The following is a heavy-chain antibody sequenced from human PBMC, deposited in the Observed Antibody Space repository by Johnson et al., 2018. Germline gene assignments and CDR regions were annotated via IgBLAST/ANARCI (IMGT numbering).Heavy chain of an antibody. D-gene: IGHD6-19*01. CDR2: ISYDGSNK. J-gene: IGHJ3*02. Sequence: QVQLVESGGGVVQPGRSLRLSCAASGFTFSSYGMHWVRQAPGKGLEWVAVISYDGSNKYYADSVKGRFTISRDNSKNTLYLQMNILRAEDTAVYYCTTDISSQWLVHWDAFDSWGQGTMVTVSS. CDR3: TTDISSQWLVHWDAFDS. CDR1: GFTFSSYG. V-gene: IGHV3-30*03.